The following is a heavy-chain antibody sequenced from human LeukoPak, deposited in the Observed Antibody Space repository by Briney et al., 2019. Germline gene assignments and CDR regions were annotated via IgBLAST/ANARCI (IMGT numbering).Heavy chain of an antibody. J-gene: IGHJ4*02. CDR3: AKVSKFGCSRVSCYSAFDY. V-gene: IGHV1-2*02. Sequence: ASVKVSCKASGYTFTAYYIHWVRQAPGQGLEWMGWINPNSGGTDYVQKFQGRVTMTRDTSISTAYMELNRLTSDDAAVYYCAKVSKFGCSRVSCYSAFDYWGQGSLVTVSS. CDR2: INPNSGGT. D-gene: IGHD2-15*01. CDR1: GYTFTAYY.